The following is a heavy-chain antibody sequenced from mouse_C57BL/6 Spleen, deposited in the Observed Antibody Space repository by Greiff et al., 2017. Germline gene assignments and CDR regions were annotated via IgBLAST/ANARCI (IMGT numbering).Heavy chain of an antibody. CDR1: GYTFTSYW. J-gene: IGHJ1*03. D-gene: IGHD1-1*01. V-gene: IGHV1-64*01. CDR2: IHPNSGST. CDR3: AREGYGSSFNWYFDV. Sequence: VQLQQPGAELVKPGASVKLSCKASGYTFTSYWMHWVKQRPGQGLEWIGMIHPNSGSTNYNEKFKSKATLTVDKSSSTAYMQLSSLTSEDSAVYYCAREGYGSSFNWYFDVWGTGTTVTVSS.